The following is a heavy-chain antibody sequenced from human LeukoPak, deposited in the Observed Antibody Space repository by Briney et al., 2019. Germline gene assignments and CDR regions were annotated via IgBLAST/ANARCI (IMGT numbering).Heavy chain of an antibody. CDR3: AELGITMIGGV. D-gene: IGHD3-10*02. Sequence: GGSLRLSCAASGFTFSSYEMNWVRQTPGKELEWVSYISSSGSTIYYADSVKGRFTISRDNAKNSLYLQMNSLRAEDTAVYYCAELGITMIGGVWGKGTTVTISS. V-gene: IGHV3-48*03. CDR1: GFTFSSYE. CDR2: ISSSGSTI. J-gene: IGHJ6*04.